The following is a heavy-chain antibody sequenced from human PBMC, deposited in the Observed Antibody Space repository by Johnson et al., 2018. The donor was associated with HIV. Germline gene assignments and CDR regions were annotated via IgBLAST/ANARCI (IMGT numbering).Heavy chain of an antibody. D-gene: IGHD3-16*01. CDR1: GFTVSSNY. Sequence: QVQLVESGGGLIQPGGSLRLSCAASGFTVSSNYMTWVRQAPGKGLEWVAVISYDGSNKYYADSVKGRFTISRDNSKNTLYLQMNSLRAEDTAVYYCARGAGQRGTFSSGFDIWGQGTMVTVSS. J-gene: IGHJ3*02. V-gene: IGHV3-30*14. CDR3: ARGAGQRGTFSSGFDI. CDR2: ISYDGSNK.